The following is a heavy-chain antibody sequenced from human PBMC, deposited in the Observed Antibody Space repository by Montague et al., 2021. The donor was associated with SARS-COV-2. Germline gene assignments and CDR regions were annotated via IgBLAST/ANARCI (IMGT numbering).Heavy chain of an antibody. Sequence: SEILSLTRAVYGGSFSGYYWSWIRQPPGKGLEWIGEINHSGSINXNPSLKSRVTISADTSKNQFSLKLSSVTAADTAVYYCARVPDYYDSSGYYFDAFDIWGQGTMVTVSS. CDR1: GGSFSGYY. D-gene: IGHD3-22*01. J-gene: IGHJ3*02. CDR3: ARVPDYYDSSGYYFDAFDI. CDR2: INHSGSI. V-gene: IGHV4-34*01.